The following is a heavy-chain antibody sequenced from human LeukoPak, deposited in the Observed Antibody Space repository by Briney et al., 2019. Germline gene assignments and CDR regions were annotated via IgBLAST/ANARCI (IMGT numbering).Heavy chain of an antibody. CDR2: IYTSGST. CDR1: GGSICRYY. J-gene: IGHJ4*02. CDR3: ASDGNYGEAGADY. Sequence: SETLSLTCTVSGGSICRYYWRWIRQPAGKGLEWIGRIYTSGSTNYNPSLKSRVTISVDKSKNQFSLKLSAVTAADTAVYYCASDGNYGEAGADYWGQGTLVTVSS. V-gene: IGHV4-4*07. D-gene: IGHD4-17*01.